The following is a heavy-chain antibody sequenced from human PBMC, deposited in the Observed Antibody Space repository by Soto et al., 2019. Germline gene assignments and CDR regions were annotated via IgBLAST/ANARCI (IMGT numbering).Heavy chain of an antibody. D-gene: IGHD6-6*01. J-gene: IGHJ6*02. CDR2: IIPIFGTA. CDR3: ARAQPRGIVYSSSSVGGYYYYGMDV. Sequence: QVQLVQSGAEVKKPGSSVKVSCKASGGTFSSYAISWVRQAPGQGLEWMGGIIPIFGTANYAQKFQGRVTITADEFTSTAYMELSSLRSEDTAVYYCARAQPRGIVYSSSSVGGYYYYGMDVWGQGTTVTVSS. V-gene: IGHV1-69*01. CDR1: GGTFSSYA.